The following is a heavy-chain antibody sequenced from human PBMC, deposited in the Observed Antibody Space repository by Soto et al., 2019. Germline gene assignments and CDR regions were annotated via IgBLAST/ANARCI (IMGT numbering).Heavy chain of an antibody. V-gene: IGHV3-9*01. Sequence: PGGSLRLSCAASGFPFDDYAMHWVRQAPGKGLEWVSGISWNSGSIGYADSVKGRFTISRDNAKNSLYLQMNSLRAEDTALYYCAKEAEAGNYWGQGTLVTVSS. CDR2: ISWNSGSI. J-gene: IGHJ4*02. CDR1: GFPFDDYA. CDR3: AKEAEAGNY. D-gene: IGHD6-13*01.